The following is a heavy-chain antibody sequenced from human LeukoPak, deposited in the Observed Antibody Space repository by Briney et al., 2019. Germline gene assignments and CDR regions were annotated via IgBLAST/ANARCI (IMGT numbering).Heavy chain of an antibody. V-gene: IGHV3-30*04. Sequence: GGSLRLSCAASGFTFSTYAMHWVRQAPGRGLEWVAVISYDGSSKYYADSVKGRFTISRDNSKNTLYLQMNSLRAEDTAVYYCARARSSYGYGDAFDIWGQGTMVTVSS. CDR1: GFTFSTYA. J-gene: IGHJ3*02. D-gene: IGHD5-18*01. CDR3: ARARSSYGYGDAFDI. CDR2: ISYDGSSK.